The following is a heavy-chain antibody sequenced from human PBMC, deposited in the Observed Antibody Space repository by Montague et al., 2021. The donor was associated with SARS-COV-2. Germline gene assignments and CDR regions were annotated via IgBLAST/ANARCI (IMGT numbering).Heavy chain of an antibody. V-gene: IGHV4-34*01. CDR3: ARRGHSYYYYGMDV. J-gene: IGHJ6*02. D-gene: IGHD3-10*01. Sequence: SETLSLTCAVYGGSFSGYYWSWIRQPPGKGLEWVGEINHSGSTXXXPSXXXRVTISVDTSKSQFSLKLSSVTAADTAVYYCARRGHSYYYYGMDVWGQGTTVTVSS. CDR2: INHSGST. CDR1: GGSFSGYY.